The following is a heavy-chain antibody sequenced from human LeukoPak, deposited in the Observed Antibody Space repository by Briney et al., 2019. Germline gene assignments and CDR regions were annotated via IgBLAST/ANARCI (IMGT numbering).Heavy chain of an antibody. CDR2: ISNNGGYT. CDR1: GFTFSSSA. CDR3: AKQLGYCSDGSCYFPY. J-gene: IGHJ4*02. D-gene: IGHD2-15*01. V-gene: IGHV3-23*01. Sequence: GGSLRLSCAASGFTFSSSAMSWVRQAPGKGLEWVSAISNNGGYTYYADSVQGRFTISRDNSKSTLCLQMNSLRAEDTAIYYCAKQLGYCSDGSCYFPYWGQGTLVTVSS.